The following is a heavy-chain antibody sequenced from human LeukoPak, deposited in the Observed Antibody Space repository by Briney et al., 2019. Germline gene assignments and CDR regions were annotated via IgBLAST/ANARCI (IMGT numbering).Heavy chain of an antibody. D-gene: IGHD2-2*02. J-gene: IGHJ2*01. Sequence: SETLSLTCTVSGGSISSYYWSWIRQPPGKGLEWIGYIYYSGSTNYNPSLKSRVTISVDTSKNQFSLKLSSVTAADTAVYYCARANRYCSSTSCYSEDWYFDLWGRGTLVTVSS. CDR3: ARANRYCSSTSCYSEDWYFDL. CDR1: GGSISSYY. V-gene: IGHV4-59*12. CDR2: IYYSGST.